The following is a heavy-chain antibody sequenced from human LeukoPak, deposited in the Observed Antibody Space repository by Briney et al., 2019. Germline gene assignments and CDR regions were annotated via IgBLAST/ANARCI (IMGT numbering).Heavy chain of an antibody. V-gene: IGHV1-24*01. CDR1: GYTLTELC. CDR2: FNPENGET. Sequence: ASVKVSCKVSGYTLTELCMHWVRQAPGKGLEWMASFNPENGETLYAQEFQGRVTLTEDTSADTAYMELISLRSEDTAVYYCTRSAVVLPYYFDYWGQGTLVTVSS. D-gene: IGHD3-10*01. CDR3: TRSAVVLPYYFDY. J-gene: IGHJ4*02.